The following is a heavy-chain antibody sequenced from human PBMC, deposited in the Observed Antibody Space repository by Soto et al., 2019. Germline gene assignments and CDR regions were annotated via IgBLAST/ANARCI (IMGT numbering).Heavy chain of an antibody. CDR1: AYTFTNYA. CDR2: ISGDNGNT. D-gene: IGHD2-15*01. V-gene: IGHV1-18*01. J-gene: IGHJ4*02. Sequence: QVQLVQSGAEVKKPGASVRVSCQTSAYTFTNYAVSWVRQAPGQGLEWMGWISGDNGNTIYAQKFQGRVTMTTDPSTRKGYMELRSLRSYDTAVYCCATGLLGYCSGGSCYSDSWGQGTLVTVSS. CDR3: ATGLLGYCSGGSCYSDS.